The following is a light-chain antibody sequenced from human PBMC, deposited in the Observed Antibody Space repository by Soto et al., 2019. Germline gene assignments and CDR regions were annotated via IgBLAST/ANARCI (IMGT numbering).Light chain of an antibody. J-gene: IGKJ4*01. V-gene: IGKV3-20*01. Sequence: EIVLTQSPGTLSLSRGERATLSCRASQSVRSSHLAWYQQKPGQAPRLLIYGASSRATGIPDRFSGSGSGTDFTLTISRLEPEDFAVYYWQQYGSSPLTFGGGTKVEIK. CDR2: GAS. CDR3: QQYGSSPLT. CDR1: QSVRSSH.